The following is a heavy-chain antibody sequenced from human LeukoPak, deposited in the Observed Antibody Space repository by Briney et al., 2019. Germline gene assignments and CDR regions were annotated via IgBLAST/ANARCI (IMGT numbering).Heavy chain of an antibody. V-gene: IGHV4-39*01. CDR3: ARAKRITMVRGVPQYYFDY. CDR2: IYYSGST. D-gene: IGHD3-10*01. J-gene: IGHJ4*02. CDR1: GGSISSSSYY. Sequence: SETLSLTCTVSGGSISSSSYYWGWIRQPPGKGLEWIGSIYYSGSTYYNPSLKSRVTISVDTSKNQFSLKLTSVTDADTAVYYCARAKRITMVRGVPQYYFDYWGQGTLVTAAS.